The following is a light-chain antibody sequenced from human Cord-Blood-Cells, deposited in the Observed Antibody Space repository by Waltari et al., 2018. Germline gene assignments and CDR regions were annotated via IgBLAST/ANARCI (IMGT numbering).Light chain of an antibody. V-gene: IGLV1-44*01. J-gene: IGLJ3*02. CDR3: AAWDDSLNGWV. Sequence: QSVLTQPPSASGTPGQRVTISCSGSSSTIGSNTVNWYQQLTGTAPKLLIYSNNQRPSGVPDLFSGSKSDTSASLAISGLQSEDEADYYCAAWDDSLNGWVFGGGTKLTVL. CDR2: SNN. CDR1: SSTIGSNT.